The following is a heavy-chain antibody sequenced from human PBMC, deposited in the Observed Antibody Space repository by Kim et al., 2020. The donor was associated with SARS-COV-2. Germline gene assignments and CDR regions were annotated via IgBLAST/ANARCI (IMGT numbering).Heavy chain of an antibody. Sequence: SETLSLTCTVSGGSISSSSYYWGWIRQPPGKGLEWIGSIYYSGSTYYNPSLKSRVTISVDTSKNQFSLKLSSVTAADTAVYYCARNPAIYYDSSGYPEYYFYYWGQGTLVTVSS. D-gene: IGHD3-22*01. CDR3: ARNPAIYYDSSGYPEYYFYY. J-gene: IGHJ4*02. V-gene: IGHV4-39*07. CDR2: IYYSGST. CDR1: GGSISSSSYY.